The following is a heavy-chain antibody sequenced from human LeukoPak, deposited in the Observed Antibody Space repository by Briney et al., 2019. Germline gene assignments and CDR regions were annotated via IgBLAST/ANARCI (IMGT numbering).Heavy chain of an antibody. CDR1: GFTFSRYA. CDR2: ISSSGSTI. J-gene: IGHJ5*02. V-gene: IGHV3-48*03. Sequence: GGSLRLSCAASGFTFSRYAMSWVRQAPGKGLEWVSYISSSGSTIYYADSVKGRFTISRDNAKNSLYLQMNSLRAEDTAVYYCARAAGFGCGDYWFDPWGEGTLVTVSS. D-gene: IGHD4-17*01. CDR3: ARAAGFGCGDYWFDP.